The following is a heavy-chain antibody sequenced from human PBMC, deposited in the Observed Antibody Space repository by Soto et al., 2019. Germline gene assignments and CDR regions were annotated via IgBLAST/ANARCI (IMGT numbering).Heavy chain of an antibody. CDR2: ISGSGGST. CDR1: GFTFSSYA. J-gene: IGHJ4*02. CDR3: ARTYSSSLRYFDY. D-gene: IGHD6-6*01. Sequence: PGGSLRLSCAASGFTFSSYALSWVRQVPGKGLEWVSSISGSGGSTYYADSVKGRFTISRDSSKNTLYLQMSSLRAEDTAVYYCARTYSSSLRYFDYWGQGTLVTVSS. V-gene: IGHV3-23*01.